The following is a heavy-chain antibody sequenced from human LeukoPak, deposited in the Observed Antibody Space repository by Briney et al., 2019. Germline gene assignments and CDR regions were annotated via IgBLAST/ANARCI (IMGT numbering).Heavy chain of an antibody. CDR1: GYTFIDYG. V-gene: IGHV1-18*01. Sequence: ASVKVSCKASGYTFIDYGVSWVRQAPGQGLEWMGWISTYNGHTYYAQKLQGRVTMTTDTSTSTAYMELRSLRSDDTAVYYCARDAAAAGPFDYWSQGTLVTVSS. CDR3: ARDAAAAGPFDY. J-gene: IGHJ4*02. D-gene: IGHD6-13*01. CDR2: ISTYNGHT.